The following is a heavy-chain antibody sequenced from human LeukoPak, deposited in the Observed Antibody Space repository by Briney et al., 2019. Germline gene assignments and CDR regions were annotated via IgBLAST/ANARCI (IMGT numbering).Heavy chain of an antibody. CDR1: GFAFSGHS. CDR2: ISSSGSYK. Sequence: PGGSLRFSGAASGFAFSGHSMHWIGQAPGKGLEGVSSISSSGSYKYYADSLKGRSTISRDNADNSVFLQLNSLTVEDTAVYYCARGMIRGALWCVDFWGLGSLVTVSS. V-gene: IGHV3-21*01. J-gene: IGHJ4*02. CDR3: ARGMIRGALWCVDF. D-gene: IGHD4/OR15-4a*01.